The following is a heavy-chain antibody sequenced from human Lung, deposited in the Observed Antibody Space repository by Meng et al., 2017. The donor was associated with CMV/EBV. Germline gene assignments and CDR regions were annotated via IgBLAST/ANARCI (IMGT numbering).Heavy chain of an antibody. CDR3: ARAPGLSLAAAASDAYFDK. CDR2: IKPNSGAT. V-gene: IGHV1-2*02. D-gene: IGHD6-13*01. J-gene: IGHJ4*02. CDR1: GYTFTHYY. Sequence: AXVXVSXXASGYTFTHYYIHWVRQAPGQGLEWMGWIKPNSGATNYVQKFQGRLTVTRDTSITTDYMELTRLRSDDTAGYYCARAPGLSLAAAASDAYFDKWGQGTXVTVSS.